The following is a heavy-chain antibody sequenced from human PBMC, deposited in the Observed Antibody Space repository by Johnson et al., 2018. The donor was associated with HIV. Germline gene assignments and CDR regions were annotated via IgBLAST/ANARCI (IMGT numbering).Heavy chain of an antibody. CDR1: GLTVSTNY. CDR2: VYSDGNT. J-gene: IGHJ3*02. Sequence: EKLVESGGGMVQPGGSLRLSCAASGLTVSTNYMSWVRQAPGRGLEWVSVVYSDGNTYYADSVKGRFTISRDNSKNTLYLQMNNLRAEDTAVYYCARDPSRSPGAFDIWGQGTMVTVSS. CDR3: ARDPSRSPGAFDI. V-gene: IGHV3-66*01.